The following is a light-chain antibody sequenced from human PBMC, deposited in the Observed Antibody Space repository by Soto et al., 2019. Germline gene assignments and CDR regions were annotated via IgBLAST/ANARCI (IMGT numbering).Light chain of an antibody. V-gene: IGKV3-15*01. CDR1: QSVSSN. J-gene: IGKJ4*01. Sequence: EIVMTQSPATLSVSPGERATLSCRASQSVSSNLAWYQQKPGQAPRLLISGASTRATRIPARFSGSGSGTDFTLTISSLQSEDFAVYYCQQYNNWPPLTFGGGTKVEIK. CDR3: QQYNNWPPLT. CDR2: GAS.